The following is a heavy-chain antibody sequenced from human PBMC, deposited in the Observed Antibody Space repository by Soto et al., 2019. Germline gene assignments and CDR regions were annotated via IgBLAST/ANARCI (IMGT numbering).Heavy chain of an antibody. CDR1: GFTFSSYA. J-gene: IGHJ4*02. CDR2: ISYDGSNK. D-gene: IGHD1-26*01. CDR3: SRSYVGLDV. V-gene: IGHV3-30-3*01. Sequence: QVQLVESGGGVVQPGRSLRLSCAASGFTFSSYAMHWVRQAPGKGLEWVAVISYDGSNKYYADSVKGRFTISRDNSKNQVDLQMNRLRAEGKGVDYCSRSYVGLDVWGQGTLVNGS.